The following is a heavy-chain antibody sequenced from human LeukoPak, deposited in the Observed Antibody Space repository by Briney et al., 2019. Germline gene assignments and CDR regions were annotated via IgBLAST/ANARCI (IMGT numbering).Heavy chain of an antibody. CDR2: MNPNSGNT. D-gene: IGHD3-22*01. CDR1: GYTFTSYD. CDR3: ARGRRVVAYYYYYMDV. Sequence: ASVKVSCKASGYTFTSYDINWVRQATAQGLEWMGWMNPNSGNTGYAQKFQGRVTITRNTSISTAYMELSSLRSEDTAVYYCARGRRVVAYYYYYMDVWGKGTTVTVSS. J-gene: IGHJ6*03. V-gene: IGHV1-8*03.